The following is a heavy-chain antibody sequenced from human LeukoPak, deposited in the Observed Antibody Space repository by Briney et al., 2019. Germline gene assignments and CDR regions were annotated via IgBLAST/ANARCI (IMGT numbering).Heavy chain of an antibody. CDR2: IIPIFGTA. CDR1: GYTFTSYG. J-gene: IGHJ3*02. Sequence: ASVKVSCKASGYTFTSYGISWVRQAPGQGLEWMGGIIPIFGTANYAQKFQGRVTITADKSTSTAYIELSSLRSEDTAVYYCAIVPGIVVVVAATSNNAFDIWGQGTMVTVSS. CDR3: AIVPGIVVVVAATSNNAFDI. V-gene: IGHV1-69*06. D-gene: IGHD2-15*01.